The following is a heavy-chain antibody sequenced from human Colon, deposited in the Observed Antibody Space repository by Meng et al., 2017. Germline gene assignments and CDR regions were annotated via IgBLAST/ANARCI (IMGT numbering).Heavy chain of an antibody. CDR2: IDLGGTP. V-gene: IGHV4-4*02. Sequence: QLPVQESGPGVVGPSGPLSLTCAVSGGSISSYNWWSWVRQPPGKGLEWIGQIDLGGTPYYNPSLESRVIMSLDKSKNQLSLRLTSVAAADTAVYYCARHGGWHFDYWGQGALVTVSS. D-gene: IGHD6-19*01. CDR1: GGSISSYNW. CDR3: ARHGGWHFDY. J-gene: IGHJ4*02.